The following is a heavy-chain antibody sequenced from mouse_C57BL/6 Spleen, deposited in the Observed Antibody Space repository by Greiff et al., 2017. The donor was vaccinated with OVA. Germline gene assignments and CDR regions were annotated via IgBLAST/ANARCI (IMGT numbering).Heavy chain of an antibody. D-gene: IGHD2-12*01. CDR2: IDPSDSET. CDR3: ARYYSHWYFDV. CDR1: GYTFTSYW. J-gene: IGHJ1*03. Sequence: QVQLQQPGAELVRPGSSVKLSCKASGYTFTSYWMHWVKQRPIQGLEWIGNIDPSDSETHYNQKFKDKATLTVDKSSSTAYMQLSSLTSEDSAVYYCARYYSHWYFDVWGTGTTVTVSS. V-gene: IGHV1-52*01.